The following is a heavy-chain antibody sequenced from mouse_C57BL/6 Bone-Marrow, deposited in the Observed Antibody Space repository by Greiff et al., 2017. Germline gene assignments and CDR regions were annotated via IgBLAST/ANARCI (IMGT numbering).Heavy chain of an antibody. CDR2: IYPRSGNT. J-gene: IGHJ2*01. CDR3: ASLNWSYYFDY. CDR1: GYTFTSYG. D-gene: IGHD4-1*01. Sequence: VKLQQSGAELARPGASVKLSCKASGYTFTSYGISWVKQRTGQGLEWIGEIYPRSGNTYYNEKFKGKATLTADKSSSTAYMELRSLTSEDSAVYFCASLNWSYYFDYWGQGTTLTVSS. V-gene: IGHV1-81*01.